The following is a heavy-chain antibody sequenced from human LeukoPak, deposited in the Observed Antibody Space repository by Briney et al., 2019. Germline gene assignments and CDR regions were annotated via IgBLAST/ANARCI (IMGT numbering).Heavy chain of an antibody. V-gene: IGHV4-61*01. Sequence: SETLSLTCTVSGGSVSSGSYYWSWIRQPPGKGLEWIGYIYYSGSTNYNPSLKSRVTISVDTSKNQFSLKLSSVTAADTAVYYCARGGRTMIVVFSAIWGQGTLVTVSS. J-gene: IGHJ4*02. CDR2: IYYSGST. CDR3: ARGGRTMIVVFSAI. CDR1: GGSVSSGSYY. D-gene: IGHD3-22*01.